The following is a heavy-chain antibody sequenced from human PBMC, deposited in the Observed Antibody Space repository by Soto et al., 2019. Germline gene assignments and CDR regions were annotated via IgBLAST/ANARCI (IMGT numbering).Heavy chain of an antibody. CDR2: ISAYNGNT. J-gene: IGHJ6*02. CDR1: GYTFTSYG. V-gene: IGHV1-18*04. CDR3: ARGYDFWSGYYTDPDYYYYYGMEV. Sequence: QVQLVQSGAEVKKPGASAKVSCKASGYTFTSYGISWVRQAPGQGLEWMGWISAYNGNTNYAQELQGRVTMNTDTSTSTAYMELRSLRSDDTAVYYCARGYDFWSGYYTDPDYYYYYGMEVWGHGTTVTVSS. D-gene: IGHD3-3*01.